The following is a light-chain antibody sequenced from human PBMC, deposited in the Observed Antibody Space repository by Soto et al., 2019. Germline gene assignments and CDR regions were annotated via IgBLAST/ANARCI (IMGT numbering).Light chain of an antibody. CDR1: QSVSSSY. CDR3: PQYGSSLFT. Sequence: ESVLTQSPGTLSLSPGERATLSCRASQSVSSSYLAWYQQKPGQAPRLLIYGASSRATGIPDRFSGSGSGTDFTLTISKLEPEGFAVYYCPQYGSSLFTFGPGTKVDIK. CDR2: GAS. J-gene: IGKJ3*01. V-gene: IGKV3-20*01.